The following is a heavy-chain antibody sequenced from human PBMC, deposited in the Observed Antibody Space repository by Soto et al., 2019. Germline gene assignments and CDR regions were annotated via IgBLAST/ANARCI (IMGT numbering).Heavy chain of an antibody. J-gene: IGHJ4*02. CDR3: AHSLRGNRCWGTFNY. D-gene: IGHD3-16*01. CDR1: GFSLTTIGVG. CDR2: SYWDDDK. Sequence: QITLKESGPTLVKPTQTLTLTCTFSGFSLTTIGVGVGWIRQPPGKALEWLALSYWDDDKHYSTSLKSRLTITKLTSKNQGVLTMTNMDPVDTGPYYCAHSLRGNRCWGTFNYWGQGILVTVSS. V-gene: IGHV2-5*02.